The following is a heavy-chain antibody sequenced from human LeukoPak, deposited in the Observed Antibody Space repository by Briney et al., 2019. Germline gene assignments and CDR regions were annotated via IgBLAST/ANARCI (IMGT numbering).Heavy chain of an antibody. Sequence: ASVTVSCKASGYTFTSYGISWVRQAPGQGREWMGWISAYNGNTNYAQKLQGRVTMTTDTSTSTAYMELRCLRSDDTAVYYCARVTSVGGSGSYYNRFDPWGQGTLVTVSS. V-gene: IGHV1-18*01. CDR1: GYTFTSYG. CDR3: ARVTSVGGSGSYYNRFDP. J-gene: IGHJ5*02. CDR2: ISAYNGNT. D-gene: IGHD3-10*01.